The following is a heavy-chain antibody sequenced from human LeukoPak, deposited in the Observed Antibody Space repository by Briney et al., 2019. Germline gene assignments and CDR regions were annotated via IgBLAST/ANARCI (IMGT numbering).Heavy chain of an antibody. Sequence: GGSLRLSSAASGFTFSSYAMSWVRQAPGKGLEWVSAISGSGGSTYYADSVKGRSTISRDNSKNTLYLQMNSLRAEDTAVYYCAKPPTYYYDSSGYYYWGQGTLVTVSS. CDR3: AKPPTYYYDSSGYYY. D-gene: IGHD3-22*01. CDR2: ISGSGGST. V-gene: IGHV3-23*01. CDR1: GFTFSSYA. J-gene: IGHJ4*02.